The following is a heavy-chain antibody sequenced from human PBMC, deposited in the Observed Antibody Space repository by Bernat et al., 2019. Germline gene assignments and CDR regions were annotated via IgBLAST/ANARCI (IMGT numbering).Heavy chain of an antibody. CDR3: AREGQPPALKGFDP. J-gene: IGHJ5*02. Sequence: QVQLQESGPGLVKPSQTLSLTCTVSGGSISSGGYYWSWIRQHPGKGLEWIGYIYYSGSTYYNPSLKSRVTVSVDTSKNQFSLKLSSVTAADTAVYYCAREGQPPALKGFDPWGQGTLVTVSP. V-gene: IGHV4-31*03. CDR2: IYYSGST. CDR1: GGSISSGGYY. D-gene: IGHD6-13*01.